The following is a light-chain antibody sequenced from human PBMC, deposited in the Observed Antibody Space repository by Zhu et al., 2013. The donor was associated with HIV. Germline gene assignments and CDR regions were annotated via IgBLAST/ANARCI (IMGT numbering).Light chain of an antibody. CDR1: QGIGTS. CDR3: QQSNSFPPVT. J-gene: IGKJ4*01. V-gene: IGKV1-12*01. Sequence: DIQMTQSPSSVSASVGDRVTITCRASQGIGTSLTWYQQKPGKAPKLLIYAASTLQSGVPSRFAASGAGTDFTLAISSLQPEDFATYFCQQSNSFPPVTFGGGTKVEIK. CDR2: AAS.